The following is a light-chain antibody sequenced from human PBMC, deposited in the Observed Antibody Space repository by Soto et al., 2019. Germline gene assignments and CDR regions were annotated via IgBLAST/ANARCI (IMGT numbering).Light chain of an antibody. CDR1: KLGNKF. CDR3: QAWDSNTEV. CDR2: QDT. V-gene: IGLV3-1*01. J-gene: IGLJ2*01. Sequence: SYELTQPPSVSVSSGQTASITCSGDKLGNKFTFWYQQKPGQSPVLVIYQDTERPSGIPERFSGSNSGNTATLTISGTQAMDEADYYCQAWDSNTEVFGGGTKLTVL.